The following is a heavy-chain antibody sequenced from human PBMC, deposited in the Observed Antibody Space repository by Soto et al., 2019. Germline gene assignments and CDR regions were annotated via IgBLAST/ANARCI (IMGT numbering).Heavy chain of an antibody. J-gene: IGHJ4*02. Sequence: QVQLVESGGGVVQPGRSLRLSCAASGFTFSSYGMHWVRQAPGKGLEWVAVISYDGSNKYYADSVKGRFTISRDNSKNTLYLQMNSLRAEDTAVYYCAKAEGDFWSGLYYFDYWGQGTLVTVSS. D-gene: IGHD3-3*01. V-gene: IGHV3-30*18. CDR2: ISYDGSNK. CDR1: GFTFSSYG. CDR3: AKAEGDFWSGLYYFDY.